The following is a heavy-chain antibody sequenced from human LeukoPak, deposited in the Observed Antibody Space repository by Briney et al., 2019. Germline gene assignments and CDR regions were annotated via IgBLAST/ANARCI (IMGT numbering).Heavy chain of an antibody. CDR3: ARAPWGYYYDSSGLFDY. Sequence: SQTLSLTCTVSGGSISSGDYYWSWIRQPRGKGLEWIGYIYYSGSTYYNPSLKSRVTISVDTSKNQFSLKLSSVTAADTAVYYCARAPWGYYYDSSGLFDYWGQGTLVTVSS. CDR1: GGSISSGDYY. CDR2: IYYSGST. V-gene: IGHV4-30-4*08. D-gene: IGHD3-22*01. J-gene: IGHJ4*02.